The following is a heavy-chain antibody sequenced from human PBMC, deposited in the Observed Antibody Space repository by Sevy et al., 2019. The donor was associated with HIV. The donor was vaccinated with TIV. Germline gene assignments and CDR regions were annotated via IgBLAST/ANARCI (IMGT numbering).Heavy chain of an antibody. CDR2: IYPGDSDT. D-gene: IGHD1-1*01. CDR1: GYTFTNYW. J-gene: IGHJ6*02. Sequence: GESLKISCKGPGYTFTNYWIGWVRQMPGKGLEWMGIIYPGDSDTRYSPSFQGQVTISVDKSISTAYLQWSSLKASDTAIFYCARGARGTLPSYYYYTMDIWGQGTTVTVSS. CDR3: ARGARGTLPSYYYYTMDI. V-gene: IGHV5-51*01.